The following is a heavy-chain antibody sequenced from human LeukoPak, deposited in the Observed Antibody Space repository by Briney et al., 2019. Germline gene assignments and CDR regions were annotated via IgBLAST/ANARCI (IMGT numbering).Heavy chain of an antibody. J-gene: IGHJ5*02. CDR2: IYYSGST. CDR3: ARRGEGCSSTSCYRWFDP. V-gene: IGHV4-39*01. D-gene: IGHD2-2*02. CDR1: GGSISSSSYY. Sequence: PSETLSLTCTVSGGSISSSSYYWGWIRQPPGKGLEWIGCIYYSGSTYYNPSLKSRVTISVDTSKNQFSLKRSSVTAADTAVYYCARRGEGCSSTSCYRWFDPWGQGTLVTVSS.